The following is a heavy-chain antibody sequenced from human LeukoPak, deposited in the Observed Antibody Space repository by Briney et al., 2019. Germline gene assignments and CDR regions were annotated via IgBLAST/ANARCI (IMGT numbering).Heavy chain of an antibody. V-gene: IGHV3-48*01. Sequence: GGSLRLSCAASGFTFSSYSMNWVRQAPGKGLEWVSYISSSSSTIYYADSVKGRFTISRDNAKNSLYLQMNSLRAEDTAVYYCARDFTVVVPAAISWFDPWGQGTPVTVSS. D-gene: IGHD2-2*01. CDR3: ARDFTVVVPAAISWFDP. CDR1: GFTFSSYS. CDR2: ISSSSSTI. J-gene: IGHJ5*02.